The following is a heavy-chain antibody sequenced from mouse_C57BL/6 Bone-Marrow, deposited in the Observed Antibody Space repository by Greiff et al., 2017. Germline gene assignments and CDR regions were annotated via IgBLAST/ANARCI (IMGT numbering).Heavy chain of an antibody. V-gene: IGHV1-59*01. Sequence: QVQLKQPGAELVRPGTSVKLSCKASGYTFTSYWMHWVKQRPGQGLEWIGVIDPSDSYTNYNQQFKGKATLTVDQSSSTAYMQLSSLTSEDSAVYYWASPRVLLLGYFGYWGQGTTLTVSS. D-gene: IGHD1-1*01. CDR2: IDPSDSYT. CDR1: GYTFTSYW. J-gene: IGHJ2*01. CDR3: ASPRVLLLGYFGY.